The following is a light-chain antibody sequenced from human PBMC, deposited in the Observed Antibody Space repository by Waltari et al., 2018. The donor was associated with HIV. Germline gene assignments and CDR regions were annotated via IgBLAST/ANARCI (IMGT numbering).Light chain of an antibody. CDR2: GST. Sequence: QSVLTQPPSVSGAPGQRVTISCTGRSSNIGAGYDVHWYQQLPGTAPKLLIFGSTNRPSGVPDRFSGSKSGTSASLAITGLQAEDEADYYCQSYDSSLSGSYVFGTGTKVTVL. CDR3: QSYDSSLSGSYV. V-gene: IGLV1-40*01. CDR1: SSNIGAGYD. J-gene: IGLJ1*01.